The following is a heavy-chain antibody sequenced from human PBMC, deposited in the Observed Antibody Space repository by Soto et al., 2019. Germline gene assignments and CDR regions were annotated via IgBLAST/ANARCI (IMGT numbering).Heavy chain of an antibody. Sequence: QVQLVESGGAVVQPGKSLRLSCAASGFTFNTYGMYWVRQAPGKGLEWVAAISYDGSNKYHADSVKGRFTISRDNSKNTLYLQMNSLRVEDTAVYYCAKDIVRYTYGACDYWGQGAQVTVSS. V-gene: IGHV3-30*18. CDR1: GFTFNTYG. D-gene: IGHD5-18*01. J-gene: IGHJ4*02. CDR3: AKDIVRYTYGACDY. CDR2: ISYDGSNK.